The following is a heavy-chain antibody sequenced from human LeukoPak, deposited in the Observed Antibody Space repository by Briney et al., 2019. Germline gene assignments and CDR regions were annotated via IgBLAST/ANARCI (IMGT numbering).Heavy chain of an antibody. J-gene: IGHJ6*02. CDR1: GGSISSYY. V-gene: IGHV4-4*07. D-gene: IGHD2-15*01. CDR3: ARDQGLFCSGGSCPPNYYYYYGMDV. Sequence: SETLSLTCTVSGGSISSYYWSWIRRPAGKGLEWIGRIYTSGSTNYNPSLKSRVTMSVDTSKNQFSLKLSSVTAADTAVYYCARDQGLFCSGGSCPPNYYYYYGMDVWGQGTTVTVSS. CDR2: IYTSGST.